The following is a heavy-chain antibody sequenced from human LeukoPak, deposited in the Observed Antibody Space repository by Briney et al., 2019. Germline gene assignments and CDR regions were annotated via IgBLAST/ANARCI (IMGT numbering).Heavy chain of an antibody. CDR2: ISSSGSTV. CDR1: GFTFSSYE. V-gene: IGHV3-48*03. CDR3: ARDRRGDTMVRGVFDY. D-gene: IGHD3-10*01. J-gene: IGHJ4*02. Sequence: PGGSLRLSCAASGFTFSSYEMNWVRLAPGKGLEWVSYISSSGSTVYYADSVKGRFTISRDNAKNSLYLQMNSLRAEDTAVYYCARDRRGDTMVRGVFDYWGQGTLVTVSS.